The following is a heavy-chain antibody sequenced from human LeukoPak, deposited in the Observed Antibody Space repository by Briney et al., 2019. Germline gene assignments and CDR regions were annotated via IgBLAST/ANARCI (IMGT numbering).Heavy chain of an antibody. CDR3: ARASDYAEVEY. V-gene: IGHV4-34*01. Sequence: SETLSLTCAVYGGSFSGYYWTWIRQPPGKGLEWIGEINHTGSTTYDPSLKSRVTISLDTSKNQFSLRLRSVTAADTAVYYCARASDYAEVEYWGQGTLVTVSS. J-gene: IGHJ4*02. CDR2: INHTGST. D-gene: IGHD4-17*01. CDR1: GGSFSGYY.